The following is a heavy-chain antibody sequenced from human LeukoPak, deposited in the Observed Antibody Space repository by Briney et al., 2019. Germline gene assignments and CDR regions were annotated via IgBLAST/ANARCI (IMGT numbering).Heavy chain of an antibody. Sequence: GGSLRLSCAASGFTFSSYGMHWVRQAPGKGLEWVAVISYDGSNKYYADSVKGRFTISRDNSKNTLYLQMNSLRADDTAVYYCAKDEYYYDSSGYYPFDYWGQGTLVTVSS. CDR2: ISYDGSNK. CDR3: AKDEYYYDSSGYYPFDY. J-gene: IGHJ4*02. D-gene: IGHD3-22*01. V-gene: IGHV3-30*18. CDR1: GFTFSSYG.